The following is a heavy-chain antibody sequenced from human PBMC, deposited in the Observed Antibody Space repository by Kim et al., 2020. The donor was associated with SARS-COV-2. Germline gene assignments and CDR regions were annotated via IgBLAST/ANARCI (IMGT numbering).Heavy chain of an antibody. J-gene: IGHJ3*02. CDR3: AKDLRHGSSGYYSLGAYAFDI. CDR2: ISGSGGST. Sequence: GGSLRLSCAASGFTFSSYAMSWVRQAPGKGLEWVSAISGSGGSTYYADSVKGRFTISRDNSKNTLYLQMNSLRAEEKAVYYCAKDLRHGSSGYYSLGAYAFDIWGQGTMVTVSS. V-gene: IGHV3-23*01. D-gene: IGHD3-22*01. CDR1: GFTFSSYA.